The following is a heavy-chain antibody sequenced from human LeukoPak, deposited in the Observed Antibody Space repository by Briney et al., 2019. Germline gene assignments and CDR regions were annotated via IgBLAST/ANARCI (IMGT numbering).Heavy chain of an antibody. V-gene: IGHV5-51*01. J-gene: IGHJ4*02. D-gene: IGHD5-18*01. CDR3: ARPGGYIYGGYVDY. CDR1: GYSFTNYW. Sequence: GESLKISCRASGYSFTNYWIGWVRQMPGKGLEWMGIIYPGDSDTRYSPSFQGQVTISDDKSISTTYLQWSSLKASDTAMYYCARPGGYIYGGYVDYWGQGTLVTVSS. CDR2: IYPGDSDT.